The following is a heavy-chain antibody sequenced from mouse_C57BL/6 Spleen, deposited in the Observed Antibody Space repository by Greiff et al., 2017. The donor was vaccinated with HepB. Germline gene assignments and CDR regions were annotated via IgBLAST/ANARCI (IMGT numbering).Heavy chain of an antibody. V-gene: IGHV1-39*01. D-gene: IGHD1-1*01. CDR3: ARWDYYGSSLDY. J-gene: IGHJ2*01. CDR1: GYSFTDYN. Sequence: EVKLLESGPELVKPGASVKISCKASGYSFTDYNMNWVKQSNGKSLEWIGVINPNYGTTSYNQKFKGKATLTVDQSSSTAYMQLNSLTSEDSAVYYCARWDYYGSSLDYWGQGTTLTVSS. CDR2: INPNYGTT.